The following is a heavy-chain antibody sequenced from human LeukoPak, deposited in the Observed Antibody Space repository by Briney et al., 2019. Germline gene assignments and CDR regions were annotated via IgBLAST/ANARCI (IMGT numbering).Heavy chain of an antibody. V-gene: IGHV3-21*01. Sequence: KAGRSLRLSCAPSGFTFSSYSMNCVRQAPGTGLEWVSSISTSASYIYYADSVKGRFTISRDNAKNSLYLQMNSLRAEDTAVYYCARDLESYNSGGYHFGYWGQGTLVTVSS. CDR2: ISTSASYI. CDR3: ARDLESYNSGGYHFGY. J-gene: IGHJ4*02. CDR1: GFTFSSYS. D-gene: IGHD3-22*01.